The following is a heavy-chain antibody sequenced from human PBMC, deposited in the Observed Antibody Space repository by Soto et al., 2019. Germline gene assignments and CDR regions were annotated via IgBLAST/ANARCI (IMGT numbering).Heavy chain of an antibody. D-gene: IGHD2-15*01. CDR3: ARIVVPVFSDAFDL. V-gene: IGHV3-23*01. CDR2: ISHNGGST. Sequence: GGSLRLSCTASGFSFRTYAMTWVRQSPGKGLEWLSAISHNGGSTYYADSVQGRFTISRDNSLNTLYLQLTSPRDADTALYYCARIVVPVFSDAFDLWGQGTLVTVSS. J-gene: IGHJ3*01. CDR1: GFSFRTYA.